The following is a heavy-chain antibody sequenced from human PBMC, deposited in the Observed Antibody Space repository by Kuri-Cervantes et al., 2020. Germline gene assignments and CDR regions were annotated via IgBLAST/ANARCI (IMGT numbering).Heavy chain of an antibody. CDR2: IIPIFGTA. CDR1: GYTFTSHY. CDR3: ARGHDSSGSYDY. J-gene: IGHJ4*02. Sequence: SVKVSCKTSGYTFTSHYMHWVRQAPGQGLEWMGGIIPIFGTANYAQKFQGRVTITTDESTSTAYMELSSLRSEDTAVYYCARGHDSSGSYDYWGQGTLVTVSS. V-gene: IGHV1-69*05. D-gene: IGHD3-22*01.